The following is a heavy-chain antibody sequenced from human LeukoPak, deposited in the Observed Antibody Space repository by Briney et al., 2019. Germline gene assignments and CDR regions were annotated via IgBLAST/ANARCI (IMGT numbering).Heavy chain of an antibody. CDR1: GGSFSNYF. CDR2: INHSGST. V-gene: IGHV4-34*01. Sequence: SETLSLTCAVYGGSFSNYFWGSVRQPPGKGLGWNGEINHSGSTSYNPPLKSRVTISVNTSKTQFSLKLSSVTAADTAVYYCASRDRYWAQGTLVTVSS. CDR3: ASRDRY. J-gene: IGHJ4*02.